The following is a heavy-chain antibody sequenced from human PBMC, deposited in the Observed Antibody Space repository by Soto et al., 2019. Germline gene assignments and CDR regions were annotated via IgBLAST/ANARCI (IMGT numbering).Heavy chain of an antibody. V-gene: IGHV1-69*13. CDR1: GGTFSSYA. D-gene: IGHD3-22*01. J-gene: IGHJ4*02. Sequence: SVKVSCKASGGTFSSYAISWVRQAPGQGLEWMGGIIPIFGTANYAQKFQGRVTITADESTSTAYMELSSLRSEDTAVYYCATMGKYYYDSSGSLATVDYWGQGTLVTVSS. CDR3: ATMGKYYYDSSGSLATVDY. CDR2: IIPIFGTA.